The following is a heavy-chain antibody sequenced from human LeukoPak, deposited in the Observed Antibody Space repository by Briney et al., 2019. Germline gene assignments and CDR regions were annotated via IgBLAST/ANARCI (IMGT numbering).Heavy chain of an antibody. D-gene: IGHD1-26*01. CDR3: ARGWWELRTGWFDP. CDR1: GVSISSGSFY. V-gene: IGHV4-61*02. Sequence: SETLSLTFTGSGVSISSGSFYWSWVRQPAGKGLEWIGRMYTSGRTNYNPSLKSRGTKSVDTSKNQFSLQETSVTAADPAVYYCARGWWELRTGWFDPWGQGALVTVSS. J-gene: IGHJ5*02. CDR2: MYTSGRT.